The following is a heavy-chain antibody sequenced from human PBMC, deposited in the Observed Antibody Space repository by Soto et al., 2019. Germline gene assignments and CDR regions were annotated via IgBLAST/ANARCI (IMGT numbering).Heavy chain of an antibody. CDR3: ARTGTYHSFLSGDY. CDR2: ISDGGST. Sequence: SETLSLTCNVSGGSIYTYYWNWIRQSPGKGLEWIGYISDGGSTNYNPSLKSRVTISVDTSKKQVSLKLTSVSAADTAVYYCARTGTYHSFLSGDYWGQGTLVTVSS. CDR1: GGSIYTYY. V-gene: IGHV4-59*08. J-gene: IGHJ4*02. D-gene: IGHD3-3*01.